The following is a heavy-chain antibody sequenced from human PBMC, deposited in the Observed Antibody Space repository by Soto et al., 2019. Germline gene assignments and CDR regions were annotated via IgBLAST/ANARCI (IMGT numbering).Heavy chain of an antibody. D-gene: IGHD3-3*01. Sequence: GASVKVSCKASGYTFTSYALHWVRQAPGQRLEWMGWINAGNGNTKYPQKFQGRVTMTEDTSTDTAYMELSSLRSEDTAVYYCATRAPITFSGVVYYYYYGMDVWGQGTTVTVSS. J-gene: IGHJ6*02. V-gene: IGHV1-3*01. CDR1: GYTFTSYA. CDR2: INAGNGNT. CDR3: ATRAPITFSGVVYYYYYGMDV.